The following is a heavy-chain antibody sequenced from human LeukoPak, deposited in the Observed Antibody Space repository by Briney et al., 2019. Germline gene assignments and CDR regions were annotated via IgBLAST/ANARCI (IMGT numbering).Heavy chain of an antibody. CDR3: ARDRYKTSPDY. CDR1: GFTFSSIA. V-gene: IGHV3-30-3*01. J-gene: IGHJ4*02. CDR2: ILYNGSTT. Sequence: GGSLRLSCAAAGFTFSSIAMHCVRQAPGKGLEWVAVILYNGSTTYYADSVRSRFTISRNNSKNTLYLQMNSLRADDTALYHCARDRYKTSPDYWGQGTMVTVSS. D-gene: IGHD1-14*01.